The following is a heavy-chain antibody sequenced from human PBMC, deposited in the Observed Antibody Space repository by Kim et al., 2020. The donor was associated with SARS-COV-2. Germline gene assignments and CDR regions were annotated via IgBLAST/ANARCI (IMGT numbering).Heavy chain of an antibody. CDR2: ISYDGSNK. D-gene: IGHD3-10*01. CDR3: AKSPILWFGESPFDY. Sequence: GGSLRLSCAASGFTFSSYGMHWVRQAPGKGLEWVAVISYDGSNKYYADSVKGRFTISRDNSKNTLYLQMNSLRAEDTAVYYCAKSPILWFGESPFDYWG. CDR1: GFTFSSYG. J-gene: IGHJ4*01. V-gene: IGHV3-30*18.